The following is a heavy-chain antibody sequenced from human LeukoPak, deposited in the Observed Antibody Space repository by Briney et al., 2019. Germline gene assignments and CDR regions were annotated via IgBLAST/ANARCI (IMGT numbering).Heavy chain of an antibody. D-gene: IGHD5-12*01. CDR1: GGSISSYY. CDR3: ARHASGYDPFFDY. V-gene: IGHV4-59*08. J-gene: IGHJ4*02. Sequence: SETLSLTCTVSGGSISSYYWSWIRQPPVKGLEWIGYISYSGTTNYNPSLKSRVTISIVTSRNHFSLRLSSVTAADTAIYHCARHASGYDPFFDYWGQGTLVAVSS. CDR2: ISYSGTT.